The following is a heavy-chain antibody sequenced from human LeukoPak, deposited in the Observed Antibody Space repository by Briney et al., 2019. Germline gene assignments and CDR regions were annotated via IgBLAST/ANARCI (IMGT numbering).Heavy chain of an antibody. V-gene: IGHV3-21*01. CDR1: GFTFSSYS. D-gene: IGHD2-2*02. Sequence: GGSLRLSCAASGFTFSSYSMNWVRQAPGKGLEWVSSISSSSSYIYYADSVKGRFTISRDNAKNSLYLQMNSLRAEDTAVYYCARYCSSTSCYMGYYYYYYMDVWGKGTTVTVSS. CDR3: ARYCSSTSCYMGYYYYYYMDV. CDR2: ISSSSSYI. J-gene: IGHJ6*03.